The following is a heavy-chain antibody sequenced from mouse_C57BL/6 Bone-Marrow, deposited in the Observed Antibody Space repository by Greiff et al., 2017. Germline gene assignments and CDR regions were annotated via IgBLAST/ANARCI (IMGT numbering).Heavy chain of an antibody. D-gene: IGHD1-1*01. CDR2: ISSGGSYT. V-gene: IGHV5-6*02. CDR1: GFTFSSYG. CDR3: ARRYGSSYWYFDV. Sequence: EVKVVESGGDLVKPGGSLKLSCAASGFTFSSYGLSWVRQTPDKRLEWVATISSGGSYTYYPDSVKGRFTISRDNAKNTLYLQMSSLKSEDTAMYYCARRYGSSYWYFDVWGTGTTVTVSS. J-gene: IGHJ1*03.